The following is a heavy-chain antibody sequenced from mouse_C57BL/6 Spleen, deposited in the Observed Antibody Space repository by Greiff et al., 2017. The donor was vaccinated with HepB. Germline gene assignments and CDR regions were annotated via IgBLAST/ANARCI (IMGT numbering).Heavy chain of an antibody. CDR1: GFTFSSYT. CDR3: ARLTGTWAY. Sequence: EVNVVESGGGLVKPGGSLKLSCAASGFTFSSYTMSWVRQTPEKRLEWVATISGGGGNTYYPDSVKGRFTISRDNAKNTLYLQMSSLRSEDTALYYCARLTGTWAYWGQGTLVTVSA. V-gene: IGHV5-9*01. J-gene: IGHJ3*01. D-gene: IGHD4-1*01. CDR2: ISGGGGNT.